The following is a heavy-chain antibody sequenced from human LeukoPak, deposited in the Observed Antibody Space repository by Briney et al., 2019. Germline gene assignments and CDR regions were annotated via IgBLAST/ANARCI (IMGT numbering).Heavy chain of an antibody. CDR3: AKDPGYCSSTSCPYYYYYYYMDV. Sequence: GGSLRLSCAASGFTFSSYAMSWVRQAPGKGLEWVSGISSNGASTYYVDSVKGRFTISRDNSKNTLFLQMNSLRAEDTAVYYCAKDPGYCSSTSCPYYYYYYYMDVWGKGTTVTVSS. D-gene: IGHD2-2*01. CDR1: GFTFSSYA. CDR2: ISSNGAST. V-gene: IGHV3-23*01. J-gene: IGHJ6*03.